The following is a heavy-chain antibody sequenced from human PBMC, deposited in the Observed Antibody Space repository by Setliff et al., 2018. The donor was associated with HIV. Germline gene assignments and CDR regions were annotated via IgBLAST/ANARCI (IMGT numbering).Heavy chain of an antibody. J-gene: IGHJ4*02. Sequence: KSSETLSLTCAVSGGSISSSNWWSWVRQPPGKGLEWIGYISPTGNTNYNPSLKSRVTISTDTSKNQFSLNVRSVTAADTAVYFCAKSSPSIGYISDHWGQGTLVTSPQ. CDR1: GGSISSSNW. CDR3: AKSSPSIGYISDH. V-gene: IGHV4-4*02. CDR2: ISPTGNT. D-gene: IGHD5-12*01.